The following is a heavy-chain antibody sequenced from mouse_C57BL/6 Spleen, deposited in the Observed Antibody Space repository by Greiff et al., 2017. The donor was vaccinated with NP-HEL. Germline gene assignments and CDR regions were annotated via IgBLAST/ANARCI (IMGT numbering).Heavy chain of an antibody. V-gene: IGHV1-69*01. CDR3: ARGANWEKAMDY. CDR1: GYTFTSYW. D-gene: IGHD4-1*01. CDR2: IDPSDSYT. Sequence: QFQLQQPGAELVMPGASVKLSCKASGYTFTSYWMHWVKQRPGQGLEWIGEIDPSDSYTNYNQKFKGKSTLTVDKSSSTAYMQLSSLTSEDSAVYYCARGANWEKAMDYWGQGTSVTVSS. J-gene: IGHJ4*01.